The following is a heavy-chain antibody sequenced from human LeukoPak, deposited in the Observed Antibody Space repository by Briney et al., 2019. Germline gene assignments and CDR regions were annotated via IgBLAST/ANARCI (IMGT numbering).Heavy chain of an antibody. D-gene: IGHD3-22*01. CDR3: ARDGLKGVYYYDSSGHYYGMDV. CDR2: IYISGST. Sequence: SETLSLTCTVSGDSISSYYWSWIRQPAGKGLEWIGRIYISGSTHYNPSLQSRVTMSVDTSKNQFSLRLSSVTAADTAVYYCARDGLKGVYYYDSSGHYYGMDVWGQGTTVTVSS. CDR1: GDSISSYY. V-gene: IGHV4-4*07. J-gene: IGHJ6*02.